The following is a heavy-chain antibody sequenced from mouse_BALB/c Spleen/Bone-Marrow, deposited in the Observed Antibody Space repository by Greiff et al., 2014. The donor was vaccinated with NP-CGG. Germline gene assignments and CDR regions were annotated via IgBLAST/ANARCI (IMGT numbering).Heavy chain of an antibody. CDR3: TRGGVYYDYDGAWFAC. D-gene: IGHD2-4*01. CDR1: GYTFTSYW. V-gene: IGHV1S22*01. CDR2: IYPGSGST. J-gene: IGHJ3*01. Sequence: LQQPGSELVRPGASVKLSCKASGYTFTSYWMHWVKQRPGQGLEWIGNIYPGSGSTNYDEKFKSKATLTVDTSSSTAYMRLSSLTSEDSAVYYCTRGGVYYDYDGAWFACWGQGTLVTVSA.